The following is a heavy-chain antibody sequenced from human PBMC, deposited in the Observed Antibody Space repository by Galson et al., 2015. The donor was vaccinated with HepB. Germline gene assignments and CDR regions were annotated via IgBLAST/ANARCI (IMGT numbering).Heavy chain of an antibody. CDR1: GFTFSSYA. V-gene: IGHV3-23*01. CDR3: AKDQGIAVAGVYYYYGMDV. CDR2: ISGSDGST. J-gene: IGHJ6*02. D-gene: IGHD6-19*01. Sequence: SLRLSCAASGFTFSSYAMSWVRQAPGKGLEWVSTISGSDGSTYYADSVKGRFTISRDNSKNTLYLQMNSLRAEDTAVYYCAKDQGIAVAGVYYYYGMDVWGQGTTVTVSS.